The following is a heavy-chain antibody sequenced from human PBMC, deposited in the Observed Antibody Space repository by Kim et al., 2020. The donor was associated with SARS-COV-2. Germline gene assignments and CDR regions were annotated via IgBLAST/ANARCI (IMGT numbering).Heavy chain of an antibody. CDR1: GFTFSSYS. J-gene: IGHJ6*02. CDR3: ARATGAMIRDYYYYGMDV. D-gene: IGHD3-22*01. V-gene: IGHV3-21*01. CDR2: ISSSSSYI. Sequence: GGSLRLSCAASGFTFSSYSMNWVRQAPGKGLEWVSSISSSSSYIYYADSVKGRFTISRDNAKNSLYLQMNSLRAEDTAVYYCARATGAMIRDYYYYGMDVWGQGTTVTVSS.